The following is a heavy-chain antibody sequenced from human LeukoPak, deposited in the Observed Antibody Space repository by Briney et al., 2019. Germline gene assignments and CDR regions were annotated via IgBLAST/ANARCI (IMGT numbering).Heavy chain of an antibody. CDR3: ARVPRHYDILTGYYAKGFDY. J-gene: IGHJ4*02. Sequence: SETLSLTCTVSGDSISSSSYYWGWIRQPPGKGLEWIGSIYYSGSTYYNPSLKSRVTISVDTSKNQFSLKLSSVTAADTAVYYCARVPRHYDILTGYYAKGFDYWGQGTLVTVSS. D-gene: IGHD3-9*01. CDR2: IYYSGST. CDR1: GDSISSSSYY. V-gene: IGHV4-39*07.